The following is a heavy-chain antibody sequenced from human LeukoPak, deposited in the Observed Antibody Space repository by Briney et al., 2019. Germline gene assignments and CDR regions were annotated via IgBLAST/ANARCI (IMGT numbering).Heavy chain of an antibody. CDR1: GYTFTSYG. J-gene: IGHJ3*02. CDR2: ISAYNGNT. V-gene: IGHV1-18*01. Sequence: ASVKVSCKASGYTFTSYGISWVRQAPGQGLEWMGWISAYNGNTNYAQKLQGRVTMTTDTSTSTAYMELRSLRSDDTAVYYCARDRGSGTTGGDAFDIWGQGTMVTVSS. CDR3: ARDRGSGTTGGDAFDI. D-gene: IGHD1-1*01.